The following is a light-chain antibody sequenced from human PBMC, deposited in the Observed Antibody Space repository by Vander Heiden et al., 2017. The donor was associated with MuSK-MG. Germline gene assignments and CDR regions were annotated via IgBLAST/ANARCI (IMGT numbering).Light chain of an antibody. V-gene: IGLV1-40*01. CDR2: GNS. J-gene: IGLJ1*01. CDR3: QSYDSSLSAYV. Sequence: QSVLTQPPSVSGAPGQRVTISCTGSSSNIGAGYDVHWCQQLPVTAPKLLIYGNSNRPSGVPDRFSGSKSGTSASLAITGLQAEDEADYYCQSYDSSLSAYVFGTGTKVTVL. CDR1: SSNIGAGYD.